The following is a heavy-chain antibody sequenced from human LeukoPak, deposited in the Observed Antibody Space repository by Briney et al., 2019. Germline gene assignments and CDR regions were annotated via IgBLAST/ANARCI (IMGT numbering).Heavy chain of an antibody. J-gene: IGHJ6*03. CDR2: IYYSGST. D-gene: IGHD4-17*01. Sequence: PSETLSLTCTVSGGSISSYYWSWIRQPPGKGLEWIGYIYYSGSTNYNPSLKSRVTISVDTSKNQFSLKLSSVTAADTAVYYCARDRTGYMDVWGKGTTVTISS. CDR3: ARDRTGYMDV. CDR1: GGSISSYY. V-gene: IGHV4-59*01.